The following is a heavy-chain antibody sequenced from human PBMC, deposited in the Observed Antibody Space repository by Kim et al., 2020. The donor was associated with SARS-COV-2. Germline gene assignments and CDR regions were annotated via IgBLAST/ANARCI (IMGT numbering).Heavy chain of an antibody. Sequence: GGSLRLSCAASGFTFSSYAMSWVRQAPGKGLEWVSAISGSGGSTYYADSVKGRFTISRDNSKNTLYLQMNSLRAEDTAVYYCAKGVYWDYTIFVEGYWFDPWGQGTLVTVSS. J-gene: IGHJ5*02. CDR3: AKGVYWDYTIFVEGYWFDP. V-gene: IGHV3-23*01. CDR1: GFTFSSYA. CDR2: ISGSGGST. D-gene: IGHD3-3*01.